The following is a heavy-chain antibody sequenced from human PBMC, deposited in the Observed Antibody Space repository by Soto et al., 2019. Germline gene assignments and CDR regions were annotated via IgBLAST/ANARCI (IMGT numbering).Heavy chain of an antibody. V-gene: IGHV4-34*01. D-gene: IGHD2-8*02. J-gene: IGHJ1*01. CDR1: GTSFSDYW. Sequence: QVQLHQWGTGLLRPSETLSLTCEVSGTSFSDYWWSWVRQAPGKGLEWIAEINPKGGVKYNPSPKSRLRSSVDLSKRQFSLEMTSVTAADTAVYYCARVGSFCTGSTCSGFWGQGTQVNVSS. CDR2: INPKGGV. CDR3: ARVGSFCTGSTCSGF.